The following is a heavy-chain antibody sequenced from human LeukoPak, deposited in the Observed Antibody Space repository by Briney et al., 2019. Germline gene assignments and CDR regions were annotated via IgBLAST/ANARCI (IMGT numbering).Heavy chain of an antibody. V-gene: IGHV4-34*01. Sequence: SETLSLTCAVYGGSFSGYYWSWIRQPPGKGLEWIGEINHSGSTNYDPSLKSRVTISVDTSKNQFSLKLSSVTAADTAVYYCARHQIGYYYYYMDVWGKGTTVTISS. CDR1: GGSFSGYY. J-gene: IGHJ6*03. D-gene: IGHD3-22*01. CDR2: INHSGST. CDR3: ARHQIGYYYYYMDV.